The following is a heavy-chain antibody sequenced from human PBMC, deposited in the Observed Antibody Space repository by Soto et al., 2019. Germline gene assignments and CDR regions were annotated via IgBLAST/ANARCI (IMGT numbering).Heavy chain of an antibody. Sequence: ASVKVSCKASGYTFTSYYMHWVRQAPGQGREWMGIINPSGGSTSYAQKFQGRVTMTRDTSTSTVYMELSSLRSEDTAVYYCARDIVVVTAAIRVYYYYGMDVWGQGTKVTVSS. CDR1: GYTFTSYY. CDR2: INPSGGST. CDR3: ARDIVVVTAAIRVYYYYGMDV. D-gene: IGHD2-2*02. V-gene: IGHV1-46*01. J-gene: IGHJ6*02.